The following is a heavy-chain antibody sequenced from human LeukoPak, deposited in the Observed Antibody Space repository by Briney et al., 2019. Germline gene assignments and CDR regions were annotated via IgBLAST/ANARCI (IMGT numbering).Heavy chain of an antibody. D-gene: IGHD4/OR15-4a*01. CDR3: SRGGANDL. CDR2: IFTSGST. J-gene: IGHJ5*02. V-gene: IGHV4-4*07. Sequence: PETLSLTCTVSGGSISSDYWSWIRQPAGKGLEWTGRIFTSGSTSYNPSLKSRVTMSLDTSKNQFSLKLSSVTAADTAVYFCSRGGANDLWGQGTLVTVSS. CDR1: GGSISSDY.